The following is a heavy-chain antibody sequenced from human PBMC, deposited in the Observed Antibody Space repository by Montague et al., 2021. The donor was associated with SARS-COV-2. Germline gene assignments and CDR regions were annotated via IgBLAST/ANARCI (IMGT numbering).Heavy chain of an antibody. V-gene: IGHV3-23*01. D-gene: IGHD5/OR15-5a*01. J-gene: IGHJ4*02. Sequence: LSCAASQFTFSSYAMSWVRQAPGKGLEWVSTISGGGSSTYYADSVKGRFTISRDNSKNTLYLQMNSLRAEDTAVYYCAKGPSKYSVYDRYFAYWGQGTLVTVSS. CDR2: ISGGGSST. CDR3: AKGPSKYSVYDRYFAY. CDR1: QFTFSSYA.